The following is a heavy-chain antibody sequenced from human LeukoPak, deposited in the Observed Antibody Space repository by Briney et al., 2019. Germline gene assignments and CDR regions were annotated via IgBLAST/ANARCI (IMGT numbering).Heavy chain of an antibody. J-gene: IGHJ6*03. Sequence: GGSLRLSRVASGFTFSSYWMAWVRQAPGKGLEWVSYISSSGSTIYYADSVKGRFTISRDNAKNSLYLQMNSLRAEDTAVYYCATVSGWENYYYMDVWGKGTTVTVSS. D-gene: IGHD6-19*01. CDR1: GFTFSSYW. CDR2: ISSSGSTI. CDR3: ATVSGWENYYYMDV. V-gene: IGHV3-48*04.